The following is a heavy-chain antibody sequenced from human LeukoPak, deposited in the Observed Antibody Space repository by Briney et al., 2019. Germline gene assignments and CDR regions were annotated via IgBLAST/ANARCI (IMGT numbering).Heavy chain of an antibody. CDR1: GFTFSNAW. CDR3: TSTLGY. Sequence: GGSLRLSCAASGFTFSNAWMTWVRQAPGKGLEWVGRIKTKNDGGTTDYAAPVKGRYTISRDDSKNTLYLQMSSLRTEDTAVYYCTSTLGYWGQGTLVTVSS. J-gene: IGHJ4*02. D-gene: IGHD7-27*01. V-gene: IGHV3-15*01. CDR2: IKTKNDGGTT.